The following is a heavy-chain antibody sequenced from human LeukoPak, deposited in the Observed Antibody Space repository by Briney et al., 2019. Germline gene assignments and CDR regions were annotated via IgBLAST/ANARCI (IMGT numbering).Heavy chain of an antibody. J-gene: IGHJ6*04. Sequence: ASVKVSCKASGYTFTSYDINWVRRATGQGLEWMGWMNPNSGNTGYAQKFQGRVTITRNTSISTAYMELSSLRSGDTAVYYCARAVQGAGDVWGKGTTVTVSS. D-gene: IGHD3-10*01. V-gene: IGHV1-8*03. CDR1: GYTFTSYD. CDR2: MNPNSGNT. CDR3: ARAVQGAGDV.